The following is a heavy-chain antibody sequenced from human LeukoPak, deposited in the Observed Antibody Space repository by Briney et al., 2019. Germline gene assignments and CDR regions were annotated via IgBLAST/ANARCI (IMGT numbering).Heavy chain of an antibody. Sequence: SETLSLTCAVSGGSISSSNWWSWVRQPPGEGLEWIGEIYHSGSTNYNPSLKSRVTISVDKSKNQFSLKLSSVTAADTAVYYCASGRYCSSTSCYPSGYFQHWGQGTLVTVSS. J-gene: IGHJ1*01. D-gene: IGHD2-2*01. CDR1: GGSISSSNW. CDR3: ASGRYCSSTSCYPSGYFQH. V-gene: IGHV4-4*02. CDR2: IYHSGST.